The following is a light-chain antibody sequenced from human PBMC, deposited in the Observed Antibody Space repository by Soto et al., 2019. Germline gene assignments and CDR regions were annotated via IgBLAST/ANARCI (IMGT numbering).Light chain of an antibody. CDR1: SSDGGAYNY. Sequence: SVLTQPASVSGSPGQSITISCTGNSSDGGAYNYVSWYQHHPGKVPKLLIYEVTNRPSGVSDRFSGSKSGNTASLTISGLQAEDEADYYCSSKRDSSTLFVFGTGTKVTVL. CDR3: SSKRDSSTLFV. J-gene: IGLJ1*01. V-gene: IGLV2-14*01. CDR2: EVT.